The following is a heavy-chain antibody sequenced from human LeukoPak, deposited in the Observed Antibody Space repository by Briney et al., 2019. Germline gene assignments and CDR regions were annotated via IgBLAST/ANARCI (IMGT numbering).Heavy chain of an antibody. CDR3: AATQKWLAFDY. D-gene: IGHD6-19*01. V-gene: IGHV4-39*07. CDR2: LYYSGST. Sequence: SETLSLTCTVSGGSISSSSYYWGWIRQPPGKGLEWIGSLYYSGSTYYNPSLKSRVTISVDTSKNQFSLKLNSVTAADTAVYYCAATQKWLAFDYWGQGILVTVSS. CDR1: GGSISSSSYY. J-gene: IGHJ4*02.